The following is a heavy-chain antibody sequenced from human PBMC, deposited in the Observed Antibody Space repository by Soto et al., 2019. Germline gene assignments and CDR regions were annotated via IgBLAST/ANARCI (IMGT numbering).Heavy chain of an antibody. V-gene: IGHV3-23*01. Sequence: EVHLLESGGDLVQPGGSLRLSCVDSAFVFREYAMSWVRQAPGKGLEWVSTISRGGRYTHYADSVKGRFTISRDNSKNTLDLQMYSLRDEDTAVYYCAQDPSTGYADRWGQGTLVTVSS. J-gene: IGHJ4*02. CDR3: AQDPSTGYADR. CDR2: ISRGGRYT. D-gene: IGHD3-9*01. CDR1: AFVFREYA.